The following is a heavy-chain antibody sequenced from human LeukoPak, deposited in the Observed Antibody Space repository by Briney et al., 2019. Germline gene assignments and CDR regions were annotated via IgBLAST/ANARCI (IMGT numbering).Heavy chain of an antibody. V-gene: IGHV3-30*02. CDR3: AREHKLGEPY. Sequence: PGGSLRLSCAASGFTFSSYGMHWVRQAPGKGLEWVAFIRYDGSNKYYADSVKGRFTISRDNSKNTLYLQMNSLRAEDTAVYYRAREHKLGEPYWGQGTLVTVSS. D-gene: IGHD3-16*01. CDR1: GFTFSSYG. CDR2: IRYDGSNK. J-gene: IGHJ4*02.